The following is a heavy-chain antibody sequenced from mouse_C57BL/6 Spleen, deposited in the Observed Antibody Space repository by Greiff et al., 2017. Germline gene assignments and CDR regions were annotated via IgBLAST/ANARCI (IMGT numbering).Heavy chain of an antibody. CDR3: ARESYYYGSSYAY. CDR2: INYDGSST. Sequence: DVKLVESEGGLVQPGSSMKLSCTASGFTFSDYYMAWVRQVPEKGLEWVANINYDGSSTYYLDSLKSRFIISRDNAKNILYLQMSSLKSEDTATYYCARESYYYGSSYAYWGQGTLVTVSA. D-gene: IGHD1-1*01. V-gene: IGHV5-16*01. J-gene: IGHJ3*01. CDR1: GFTFSDYY.